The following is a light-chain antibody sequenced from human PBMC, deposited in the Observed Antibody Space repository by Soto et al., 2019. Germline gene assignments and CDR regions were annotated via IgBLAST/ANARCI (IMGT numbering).Light chain of an antibody. Sequence: DIPMTQSPSNLSASVGDRVTITCRATQNIRSGLAWYQQKPGKAPRLLIYKASTLEIGVPSRFSGSGSGTEFTLTISSLQPDDVATYYCQQYNDYSWTFGQGTKVDIK. J-gene: IGKJ1*01. CDR2: KAS. V-gene: IGKV1-5*03. CDR3: QQYNDYSWT. CDR1: QNIRSG.